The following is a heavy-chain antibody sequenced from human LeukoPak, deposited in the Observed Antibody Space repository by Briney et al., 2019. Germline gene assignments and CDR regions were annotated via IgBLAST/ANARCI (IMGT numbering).Heavy chain of an antibody. V-gene: IGHV4-30-2*01. CDR2: IYHSGST. CDR1: GGSISSGGYS. CDR3: AGEGYGDYFDY. J-gene: IGHJ4*02. Sequence: SETLSLTCAVSGGSISSGGYSWSWIRQPPGKGLEWIGYIYHSGSTYYNPSLKSRVTISVDRSKNQFSLKLSSVTAADTAVYYCAGEGYGDYFDYWGQGTLVTVSS. D-gene: IGHD4-17*01.